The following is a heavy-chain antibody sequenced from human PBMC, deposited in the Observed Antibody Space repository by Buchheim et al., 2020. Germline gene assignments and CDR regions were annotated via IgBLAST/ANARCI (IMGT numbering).Heavy chain of an antibody. CDR1: GFIFSSYW. V-gene: IGHV3-7*01. Sequence: EVQLVESGGGLVQPGGSLRLSCAASGFIFSSYWISWVRQAPGKGLEWVANIKQDGSEKYYVDSVKGRFTISRDNAKNSLYLQMNSLRAEDTAVYYCARVTTHNYYDTTLFDYWGQGTL. J-gene: IGHJ4*02. CDR3: ARVTTHNYYDTTLFDY. CDR2: IKQDGSEK. D-gene: IGHD3-22*01.